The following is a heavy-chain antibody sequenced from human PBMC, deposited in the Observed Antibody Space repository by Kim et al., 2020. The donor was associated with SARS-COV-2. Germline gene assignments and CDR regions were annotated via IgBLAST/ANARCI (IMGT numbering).Heavy chain of an antibody. Sequence: GGSLRLSCAASGFTFSSYAIHWVRQAPGKGLEWVAVISFDGSNKYYVDSVKGRFTISRDNSKNTLYLQMNSLRVEDTAMYYCARVKGITMVRGDYFYYGMDVWGQGTTVTVFS. CDR3: ARVKGITMVRGDYFYYGMDV. J-gene: IGHJ6*02. D-gene: IGHD3-10*01. CDR1: GFTFSSYA. CDR2: ISFDGSNK. V-gene: IGHV3-30*04.